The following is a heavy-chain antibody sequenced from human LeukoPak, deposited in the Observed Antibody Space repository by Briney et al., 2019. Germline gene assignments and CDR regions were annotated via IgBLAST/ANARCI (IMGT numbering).Heavy chain of an antibody. Sequence: GGSLRLSCAASVFTFSSYGMHWVRQAPGKGLEWVAVISFDGNNKYYADSVEGRFPISRDNSKNTLYLQMNSLRAEDTAVYYCGTGGFTTGWPTLDYWGQGTLVTVSS. D-gene: IGHD6-25*01. V-gene: IGHV3-30*03. CDR3: GTGGFTTGWPTLDY. CDR2: ISFDGNNK. J-gene: IGHJ4*02. CDR1: VFTFSSYG.